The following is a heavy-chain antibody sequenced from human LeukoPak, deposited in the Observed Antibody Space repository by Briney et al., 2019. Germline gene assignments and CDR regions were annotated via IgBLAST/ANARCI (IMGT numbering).Heavy chain of an antibody. CDR1: GFTFSSYAM. Sequence: PGGSLRLSCAASGFTFSSYAMSWVRQPPGKGLEWIGEIYHSGSTNYNPSLKSRVTISVDKSKNQFSLKLSSVTAADTAVYYCAGQPYDYVWGSYRYPAFDIWGQGTMVTVSS. CDR3: AGQPYDYVWGSYRYPAFDI. CDR2: IYHSGST. V-gene: IGHV4-4*02. D-gene: IGHD3-16*02. J-gene: IGHJ3*02.